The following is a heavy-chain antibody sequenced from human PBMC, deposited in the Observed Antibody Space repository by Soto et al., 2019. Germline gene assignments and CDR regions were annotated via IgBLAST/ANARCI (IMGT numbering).Heavy chain of an antibody. D-gene: IGHD3-16*01. J-gene: IGHJ4*02. CDR2: IGGRGGHT. CDR1: GFTFTDYA. Sequence: PWGSLRLSCAASGFTFTDYAMSWVRQAPGKGLECVSIIGGRGGHTSYADSVKGRFTISRDNSKNTVYLEMHSLTAEDTALYFCAKGRSFWITSYATPFDYCGLGLLVTVSS. CDR3: AKGRSFWITSYATPFDY. V-gene: IGHV3-23*01.